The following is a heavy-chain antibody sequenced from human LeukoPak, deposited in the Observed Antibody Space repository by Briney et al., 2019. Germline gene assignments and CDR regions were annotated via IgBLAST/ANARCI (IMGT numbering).Heavy chain of an antibody. CDR3: GVVPAAPWFDP. Sequence: PGGSLRLSCAASGFTFDDYAMHWVRQAPGKGLEWVSGISWNSGSIGYADSVKGRFTISRDNAKNSLNLQMNSLRAEDTAVYYCGVVPAAPWFDPWGQGTLVTVSS. J-gene: IGHJ5*02. CDR2: ISWNSGSI. V-gene: IGHV3-9*01. D-gene: IGHD2-2*01. CDR1: GFTFDDYA.